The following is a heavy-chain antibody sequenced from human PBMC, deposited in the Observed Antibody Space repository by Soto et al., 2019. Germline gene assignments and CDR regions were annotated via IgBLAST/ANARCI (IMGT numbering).Heavy chain of an antibody. CDR3: ARVGVGRDSSGYYGETFDL. V-gene: IGHV3-74*01. CDR2: INSDGSST. CDR1: GFTFSSYW. D-gene: IGHD3-22*01. J-gene: IGHJ3*01. Sequence: EVQLVESGGGLVQPGGSLRLSCAASGFTFSSYWMHWVRQAPGKGLVWVSRINSDGSSTSYADSVKGRFTISRDNAKNTLYLQMNSLRAEDTAVYYCARVGVGRDSSGYYGETFDLWGQGTMVTVSS.